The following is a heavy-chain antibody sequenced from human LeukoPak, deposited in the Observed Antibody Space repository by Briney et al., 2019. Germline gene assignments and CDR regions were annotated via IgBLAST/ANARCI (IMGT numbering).Heavy chain of an antibody. V-gene: IGHV3-23*01. CDR1: GFTFSSYA. CDR3: AKPPFSSSSYYFDY. J-gene: IGHJ4*02. CDR2: ISHDGDNT. D-gene: IGHD6-13*01. Sequence: GGSLRLSCAASGFTFSSYAMSWVRQTPGKGLEWVAVISHDGDNTNSGESVRGRFTLSRDNSKNTLYLQMNSLRAEDTAVYYCAKPPFSSSSYYFDYWGQGTLVTVSS.